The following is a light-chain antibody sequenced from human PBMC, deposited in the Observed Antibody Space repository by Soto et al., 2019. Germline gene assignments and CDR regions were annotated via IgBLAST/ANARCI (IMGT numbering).Light chain of an antibody. CDR1: SSDVGGYNY. J-gene: IGLJ1*01. CDR3: SPYTSSSPHV. Sequence: QAAVTQPGSVSGSPGQSITISCTGTSSDVGGYNYVSWYQQHSGKAPKLMIYEVSYRPSGVSNRFSGSKSGNTASLTISGLQAEDEADYYCSPYTSSSPHVFGTGIKVTAL. CDR2: EVS. V-gene: IGLV2-14*01.